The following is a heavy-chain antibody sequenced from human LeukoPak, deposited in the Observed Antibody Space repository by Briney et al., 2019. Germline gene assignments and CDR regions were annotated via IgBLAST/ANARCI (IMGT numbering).Heavy chain of an antibody. V-gene: IGHV4-59*01. CDR2: NHYSGST. J-gene: IGHJ4*02. CDR1: GGSISSYY. D-gene: IGHD5-12*01. CDR3: ARARGYSGYAYFDY. Sequence: SETLSLTCTVSGGSISSYYWSWIRQPPGKGLEWIGYNHYSGSTNYNPSLQSRVTISIDTSKNQFSLKLSSVSAADTAVYYCARARGYSGYAYFDYWGQGTLVTVSS.